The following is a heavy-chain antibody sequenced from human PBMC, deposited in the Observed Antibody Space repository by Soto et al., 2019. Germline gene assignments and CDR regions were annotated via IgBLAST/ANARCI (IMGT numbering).Heavy chain of an antibody. Sequence: DVQLVESGGGLVQPGGSLRLSCATSGFTFSSYWMHWVRQAPGKGLVWVSRINSDGSSTSYADSVKGRFTISRDNAKKTLYLQMNSQRADDTAVYYCARARTVTSRSAAEYWGQGTLVTVSS. J-gene: IGHJ4*02. D-gene: IGHD4-17*01. CDR1: GFTFSSYW. V-gene: IGHV3-74*01. CDR2: INSDGSST. CDR3: ARARTVTSRSAAEY.